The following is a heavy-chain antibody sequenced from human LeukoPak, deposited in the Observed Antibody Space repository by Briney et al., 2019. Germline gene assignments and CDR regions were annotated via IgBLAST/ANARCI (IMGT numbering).Heavy chain of an antibody. V-gene: IGHV3-48*01. CDR3: ARGSTVGGSRFDH. D-gene: IGHD4-11*01. J-gene: IGHJ4*02. Sequence: PGGSLRLSCAASGFSLSTYSMNWVRQAPGKGLEWVSHISISSSSIYYADSVKGRFTISRDNAKNSLYLQLNSLRAEDSAVYYCARGSTVGGSRFDHWGQGTLVTVSS. CDR1: GFSLSTYS. CDR2: ISISSSSI.